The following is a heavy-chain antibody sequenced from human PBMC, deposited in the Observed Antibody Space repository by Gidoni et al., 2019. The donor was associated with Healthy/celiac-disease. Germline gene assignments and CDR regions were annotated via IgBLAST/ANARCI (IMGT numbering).Heavy chain of an antibody. CDR3: AKDPIVATTKGVYYYYGMDV. Sequence: EVQLLASGGGLVQPGGSLRLACAACGCTFSRYAMIWVRKAPGKGLVWVSAISGSVCSTYYADSVKVRFTISRDNSKNTLYLQMNRLRAEDTAVYYCAKDPIVATTKGVYYYYGMDVWGQGTTVTVSS. D-gene: IGHD5-12*01. CDR1: GCTFSRYA. J-gene: IGHJ6*02. V-gene: IGHV3-23*01. CDR2: ISGSVCST.